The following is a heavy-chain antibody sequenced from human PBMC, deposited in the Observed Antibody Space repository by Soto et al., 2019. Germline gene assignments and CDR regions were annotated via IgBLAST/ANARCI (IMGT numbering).Heavy chain of an antibody. CDR1: GGTFSSDS. Sequence: GASVKVSCKASGGTFSSDSFSWVRQAPGQGLEWMGGIIPMFDTQIYAQKFQDRVTITADESTSTAYMQLSSLRSGDTAVYYCARDMGFGLSDYWGQGTLVTVSS. CDR2: IIPMFDTQ. J-gene: IGHJ4*02. V-gene: IGHV1-69*13. D-gene: IGHD3-10*01. CDR3: ARDMGFGLSDY.